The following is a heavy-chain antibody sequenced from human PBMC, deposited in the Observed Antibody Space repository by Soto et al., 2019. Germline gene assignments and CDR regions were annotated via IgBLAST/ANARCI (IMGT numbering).Heavy chain of an antibody. CDR3: AGTRGRLGHYYSTWYYYSCDGMDV. J-gene: IGHJ6*02. Sequence: ASVKVSCKASGYTFTSYDINWVRQATGQGLEWMGWMNPNSGNTGYAQKFQGRVTMTRNTSISTAYMELSSLRSEDTAVYYCAGTRGRLGHYYSTWYYYSCDGMDVWGQGTTVTVSS. D-gene: IGHD4-4*01. CDR1: GYTFTSYD. CDR2: MNPNSGNT. V-gene: IGHV1-8*01.